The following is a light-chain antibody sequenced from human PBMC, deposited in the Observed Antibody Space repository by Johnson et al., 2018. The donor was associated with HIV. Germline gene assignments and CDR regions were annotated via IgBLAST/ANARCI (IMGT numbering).Light chain of an antibody. J-gene: IGLJ1*01. CDR3: GTWDPSLSAGEV. Sequence: QSVLTQPPSVSAAPGQKVTISCSGSSSNIGNNYVSWYQQLPGTAPKLLIYENNKRPSGIPDRFSGSKSGTSATLGITGIQTGDEADYYCGTWDPSLSAGEVFGTGTKVTVL. V-gene: IGLV1-51*02. CDR2: ENN. CDR1: SSNIGNNY.